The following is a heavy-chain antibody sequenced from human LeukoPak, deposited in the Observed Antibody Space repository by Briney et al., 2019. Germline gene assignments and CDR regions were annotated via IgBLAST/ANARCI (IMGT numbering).Heavy chain of an antibody. Sequence: SVKVSCKASGGTFSSYAISWVRQAPGQGLEWMGRIIPIFGIANYAQKFQGRVTITADKSTGTAYMELSSLRSEDTAVYYCVSISGSLGGYFDYWGQGTLVTVSS. V-gene: IGHV1-69*04. CDR1: GGTFSSYA. D-gene: IGHD1-26*01. CDR3: VSISGSLGGYFDY. CDR2: IIPIFGIA. J-gene: IGHJ4*02.